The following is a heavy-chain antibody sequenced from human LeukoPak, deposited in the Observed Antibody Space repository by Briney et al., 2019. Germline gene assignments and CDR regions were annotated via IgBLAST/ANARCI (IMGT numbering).Heavy chain of an antibody. CDR2: ISSSSSYI. J-gene: IGHJ4*02. Sequence: PGGSLRLSCAASGFTFSSYAMSWVRQAPGKGLEWVSSISSSSSYIYYADSVKGRFTISRDNAKNSLYLQMNSLRAEDTAVYYCARDLGGRQQLPSPVFDYWGQGTLVTVSS. D-gene: IGHD6-13*01. V-gene: IGHV3-21*01. CDR3: ARDLGGRQQLPSPVFDY. CDR1: GFTFSSYA.